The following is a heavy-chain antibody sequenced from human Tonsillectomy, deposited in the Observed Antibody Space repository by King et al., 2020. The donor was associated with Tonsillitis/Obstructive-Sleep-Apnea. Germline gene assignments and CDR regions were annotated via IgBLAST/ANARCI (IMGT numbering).Heavy chain of an antibody. CDR1: GFTFRNFR. CDR2: ISFSGTDI. Sequence: VQLVESGGGLVKPGGSLRLSCAASGFTFRNFRMNWVRQTPGKGLEWVSSISFSGTDIYYADSVKGRFTISRDNAKNSLYLQKHSLRAEDTAVYYCARENPVENAFDYWGQGTLVTVSS. D-gene: IGHD1-14*01. V-gene: IGHV3-21*01. J-gene: IGHJ4*02. CDR3: ARENPVENAFDY.